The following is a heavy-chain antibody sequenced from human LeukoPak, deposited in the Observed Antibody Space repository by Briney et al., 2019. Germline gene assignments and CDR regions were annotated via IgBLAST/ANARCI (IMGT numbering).Heavy chain of an antibody. CDR1: GGTFSSYA. V-gene: IGHV1-69*05. Sequence: SAKVSCKASGGTFSSYAISWVRQAPGQGLEWMGGIIPIFGTANYAQKFQGRVTITTDESTSTAYMELSSLRSEDTAVYYCARVPYSSSWSSPAADYYYYYMDVWGKGTTVTVSS. D-gene: IGHD6-13*01. CDR2: IIPIFGTA. J-gene: IGHJ6*03. CDR3: ARVPYSSSWSSPAADYYYYYMDV.